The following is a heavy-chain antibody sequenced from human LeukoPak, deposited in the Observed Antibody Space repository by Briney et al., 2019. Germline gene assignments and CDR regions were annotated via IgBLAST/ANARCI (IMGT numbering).Heavy chain of an antibody. V-gene: IGHV5-51*01. D-gene: IGHD1-26*01. CDR1: GYSFTTYW. Sequence: GESLKISCKGSGYSFTTYWIGWVRQKPGKGLEWMGIIYPGDSDTRYSPSFQGQVTISADKSISTAYLQWGSLKASDTAMYYCARRWVDDAFDIWGQGTMVTVSS. J-gene: IGHJ3*02. CDR2: IYPGDSDT. CDR3: ARRWVDDAFDI.